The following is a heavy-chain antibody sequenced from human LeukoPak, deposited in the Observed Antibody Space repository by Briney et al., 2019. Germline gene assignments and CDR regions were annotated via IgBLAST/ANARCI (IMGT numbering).Heavy chain of an antibody. CDR3: ARQAAYDAFDI. CDR2: IYHSGST. D-gene: IGHD2-15*01. CDR1: GYSISSGYY. Sequence: SETLSLTCAVSGYSISSGYYWGWIQQPPGKGLEWIGSIYHSGSTYYNPSLKSRVTISVDTSKNQFSLKLSSVTAADTAVYYCARQAAYDAFDIWGQGTMVTVSS. V-gene: IGHV4-38-2*01. J-gene: IGHJ3*02.